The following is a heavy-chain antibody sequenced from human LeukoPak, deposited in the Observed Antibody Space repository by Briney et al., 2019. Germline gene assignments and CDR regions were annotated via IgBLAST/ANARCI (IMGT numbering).Heavy chain of an antibody. CDR3: ARDASSGWLQFDY. Sequence: SETLSLTCAVSGGSISSSNWWSWVRQPPGKGLEWIGEIYHSGSTNYNPSLKSRVTISVDTSKNQFSLKLSSVTAADTAVYYCARDASSGWLQFDYWGQGTLVTVSS. CDR2: IYHSGST. D-gene: IGHD6-19*01. J-gene: IGHJ4*02. V-gene: IGHV4-4*02. CDR1: GGSISSSNW.